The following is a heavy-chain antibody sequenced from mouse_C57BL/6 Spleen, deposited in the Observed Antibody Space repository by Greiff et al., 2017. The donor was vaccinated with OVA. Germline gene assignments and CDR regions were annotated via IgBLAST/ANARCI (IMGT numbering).Heavy chain of an antibody. V-gene: IGHV1-69*01. J-gene: IGHJ2*01. CDR3: ARSYYYGTPDY. Sequence: QVQLQQPGAELVMPGASVKLSCKASGYTFTSYWMHWVKQRPGQGLEWIGEIDPSDSYTNYNQKFKGKSTLTVDKSSSTAYMQLSSLTSEDPAVYYCARSYYYGTPDYWGQGTTLTVSS. CDR1: GYTFTSYW. D-gene: IGHD1-1*01. CDR2: IDPSDSYT.